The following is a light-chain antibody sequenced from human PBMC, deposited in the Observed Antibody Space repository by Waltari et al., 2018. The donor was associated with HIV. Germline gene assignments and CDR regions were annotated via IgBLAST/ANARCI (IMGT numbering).Light chain of an antibody. CDR1: SSDVGGYNY. CDR3: SSYTSSRSYV. V-gene: IGLV2-14*03. CDR2: AVS. J-gene: IGLJ1*01. Sequence: QSALTQPASVSGSPGQSITISCTGTSSDVGGYNYVSWYQQHPGKAPKLMIYAVSNRPSGVSNRFSGSKSGNTASLTISGLQAEDEADYYCSSYTSSRSYVFGTGTKVTVL.